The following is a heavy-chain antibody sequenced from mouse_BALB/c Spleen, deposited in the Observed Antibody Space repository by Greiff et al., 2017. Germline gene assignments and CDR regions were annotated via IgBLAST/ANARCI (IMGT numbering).Heavy chain of an antibody. CDR3: ARDYRYDGDYFDY. J-gene: IGHJ2*01. V-gene: IGHV1-63*02. CDR1: GYTFTNYW. D-gene: IGHD2-14*01. CDR2: IYPGGGYT. Sequence: VMLVESGAELVRPGTSVKISCKASGYTFTNYWLGWVKQRPGHGLEWIGDIYPGGGYTNYNEKFKGKATLTADTSSSTAYMQLSSLTSEDSAVYFCARDYRYDGDYFDYWGQGTTLTVSS.